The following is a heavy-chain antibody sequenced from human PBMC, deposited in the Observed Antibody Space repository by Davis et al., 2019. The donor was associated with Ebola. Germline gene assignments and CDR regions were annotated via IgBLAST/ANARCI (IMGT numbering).Heavy chain of an antibody. J-gene: IGHJ4*02. D-gene: IGHD2-15*01. Sequence: GESLKISCAASGFTFDDYGMSWVRQAPGKGLEWVANIKQDGSEKYYVDSVKGRFTISRDNAKNSLYLQMNSLRAEDTAVYYCAREGIGVVVAAPQFWGQGTLVTVSS. V-gene: IGHV3-7*01. CDR1: GFTFDDYG. CDR2: IKQDGSEK. CDR3: AREGIGVVVAAPQF.